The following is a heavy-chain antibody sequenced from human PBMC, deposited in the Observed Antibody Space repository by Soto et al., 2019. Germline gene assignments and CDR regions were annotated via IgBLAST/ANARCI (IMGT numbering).Heavy chain of an antibody. CDR2: IYYSGST. CDR3: ARGPAGTNYYYYYMDV. D-gene: IGHD6-19*01. Sequence: QVQLPESGPGLVKPSETLSLTCTVSGGSISSYYWSWIRQPPGKELEWIGYIYYSGSTNYNPSLKSRVTISVDTSKNQFSLKLSSVTAADTAVYYCARGPAGTNYYYYYMDVWCKGPTVAVSS. J-gene: IGHJ6*03. V-gene: IGHV4-59*01. CDR1: GGSISSYY.